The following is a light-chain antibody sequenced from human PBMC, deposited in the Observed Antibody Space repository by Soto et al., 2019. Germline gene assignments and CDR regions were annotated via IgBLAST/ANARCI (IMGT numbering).Light chain of an antibody. CDR3: SSYISSSTLV. J-gene: IGLJ1*01. V-gene: IGLV2-14*01. Sequence: QSVLTQPASVSGPPGQSITISCTGTSSDVGAYNYVSWYQQHPGKAPKLMIYEVSNRPSGVSNRFSGSKSDNTASLTISGLQAEEEADYYCSSYISSSTLVFGTGTKVTVL. CDR1: SSDVGAYNY. CDR2: EVS.